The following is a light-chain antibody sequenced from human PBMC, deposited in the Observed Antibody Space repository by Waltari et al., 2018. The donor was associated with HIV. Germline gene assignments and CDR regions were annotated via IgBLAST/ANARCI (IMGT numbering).Light chain of an antibody. CDR3: QQYGNSPIT. CDR1: QSVSSTY. Sequence: EIVLTQSPGTLSLSPGDRATLSCRASQSVSSTYLGWHQQRPGQAPRLLIYSTYSRAPDVPDRFSGSGSGTDFTLTISRLEPEDFALYYCQQYGNSPITFGQGTRLEIK. J-gene: IGKJ5*01. V-gene: IGKV3-20*01. CDR2: STY.